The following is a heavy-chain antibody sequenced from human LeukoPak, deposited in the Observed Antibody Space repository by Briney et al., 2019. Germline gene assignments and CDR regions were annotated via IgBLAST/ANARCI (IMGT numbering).Heavy chain of an antibody. CDR2: INHSGGT. CDR1: GASFTGYY. V-gene: IGHV4-34*01. D-gene: IGHD2-15*01. CDR3: ARLLPLQGGDV. J-gene: IGHJ6*02. Sequence: SETLSLTCAVYGASFTGYYWSWFRQPPGKGLEWIGEINHSGGTNYNPSLKSRVTISLDTSNNQFSLKLHSVTAADTAVYYCARLLPLQGGDVWGQGTTVTVSS.